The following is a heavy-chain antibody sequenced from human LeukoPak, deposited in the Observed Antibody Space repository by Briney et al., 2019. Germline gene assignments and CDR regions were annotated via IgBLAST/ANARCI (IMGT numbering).Heavy chain of an antibody. CDR1: GGSITSYY. J-gene: IGHJ4*02. Sequence: SETLSLTCSVSGGSITSYYWNWIRQPPGKGLEWIGYLYYSGSTNYNPSLKSRVTISVDTSKNQFSLHLSSVTPADTAVYYCARGSSWEFGPREFDYWGQGTLLTVSS. D-gene: IGHD1-26*01. V-gene: IGHV4-59*01. CDR3: ARGSSWEFGPREFDY. CDR2: LYYSGST.